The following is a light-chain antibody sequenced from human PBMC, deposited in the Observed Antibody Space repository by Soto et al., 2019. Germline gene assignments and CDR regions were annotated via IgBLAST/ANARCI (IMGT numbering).Light chain of an antibody. J-gene: IGKJ5*01. V-gene: IGKV1-5*01. Sequence: DIQMTQSPSILSASVGDRVTITCRASQSISSWLAWYQQKPGKAPKLLIYDASSLESGVPSRFGGSGSGTEFTLTISSLQPEDFATYYCQQANSFPITFGQGTRLEIK. CDR3: QQANSFPIT. CDR2: DAS. CDR1: QSISSW.